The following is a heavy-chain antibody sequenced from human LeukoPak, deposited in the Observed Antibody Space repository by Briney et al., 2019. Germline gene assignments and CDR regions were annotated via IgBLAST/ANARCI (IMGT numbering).Heavy chain of an antibody. CDR2: FDSENNKM. CDR1: GYSLSDLS. V-gene: IGHV1-24*01. D-gene: IGHD6-19*01. Sequence: GASVKVSCKISGYSLSDLSIRWVREAPGEGLEWMGGFDSENNKMVYSQKFQGRVTMTEDTSADTAYMELTSLRSEDTAVYFCATDRVYRSSGRPWGFFDYWGQGTLVIVSS. CDR3: ATDRVYRSSGRPWGFFDY. J-gene: IGHJ4*02.